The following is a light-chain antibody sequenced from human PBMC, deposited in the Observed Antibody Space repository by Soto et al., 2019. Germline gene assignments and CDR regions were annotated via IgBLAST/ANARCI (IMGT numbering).Light chain of an antibody. V-gene: IGLV2-14*02. CDR1: SSDVGSYNR. CDR2: EVS. Sequence: QSALTQPASVSGSPGQSITISCTGDSSDVGSYNRVSWYRQHPGKAPQLMIYEVSNRPSGVSNRFSGSKSGNTASLTISGLQAEDEADYFCSSLTRSDTWVIGGGTKLTVL. J-gene: IGLJ3*02. CDR3: SSLTRSDTWV.